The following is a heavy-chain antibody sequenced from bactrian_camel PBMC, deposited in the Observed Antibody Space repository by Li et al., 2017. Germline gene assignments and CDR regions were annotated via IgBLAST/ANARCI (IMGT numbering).Heavy chain of an antibody. J-gene: IGHJ6*01. D-gene: IGHD6*01. CDR3: AGKTHFALAAGPWGDFGF. CDR1: EYDYTHHC. Sequence: QVQLVESGGGSVQAGGSLRLSCTASEYDYTHHCVGWYRQAPGEKREGVATLDNDGRTTYADSVRGRFTISEDKAKRAVTLQMNSLKLEDTATYYCAGKTHFALAAGPWGDFGFWAQGTQVTVS. V-gene: IGHV3S53*01. CDR2: LDNDGRT.